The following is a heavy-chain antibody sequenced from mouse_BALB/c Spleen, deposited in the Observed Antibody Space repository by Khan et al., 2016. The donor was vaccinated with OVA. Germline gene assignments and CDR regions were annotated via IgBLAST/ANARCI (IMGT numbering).Heavy chain of an antibody. CDR2: INPSSGYT. Sequence: QVQLKESGAELVKPGASVKMSCKASGYTFTSYTMHWVKQRPGQGLEWIGYINPSSGYTNYNQKFKDKATLTADKSSSTAYMQLSSLTSEDSAVCYCARKNTSASYWGQGTTVTVSS. V-gene: IGHV1-4*01. D-gene: IGHD1-3*01. J-gene: IGHJ2*01. CDR1: GYTFTSYT. CDR3: ARKNTSASY.